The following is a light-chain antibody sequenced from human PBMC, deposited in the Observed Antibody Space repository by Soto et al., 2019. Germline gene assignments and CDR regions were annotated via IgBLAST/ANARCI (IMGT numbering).Light chain of an antibody. CDR3: CSYAGSYTLV. V-gene: IGLV2-23*02. CDR1: SSDVGSFNL. CDR2: EVS. Sequence: QSALTQPASVSGSPGQSITISCTGTSSDVGSFNLVTWYQQHPGKAPKFMIYEVSKRPSGVSNRFSGSKSGNTASLTISGLQAEDEADYYCCSYAGSYTLVFGGGTKLTVL. J-gene: IGLJ2*01.